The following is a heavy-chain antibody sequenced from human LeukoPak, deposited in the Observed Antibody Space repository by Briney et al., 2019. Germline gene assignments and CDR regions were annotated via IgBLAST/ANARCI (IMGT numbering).Heavy chain of an antibody. V-gene: IGHV4-34*01. CDR3: ARQDTSYYGMDV. J-gene: IGHJ6*02. CDR2: INHSGST. D-gene: IGHD2-15*01. Sequence: SETLSLTCAVYGGSFSGYYWSWIRQPPGKGLEWIGEINHSGSTYYNPSLKSRVTISVDTSKNQFSLKLSSVTAADTAVYYCARQDTSYYGMDVWGQGTTVTVSS. CDR1: GGSFSGYY.